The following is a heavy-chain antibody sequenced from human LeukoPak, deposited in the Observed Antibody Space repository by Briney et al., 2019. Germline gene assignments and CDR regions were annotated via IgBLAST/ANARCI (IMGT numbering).Heavy chain of an antibody. D-gene: IGHD6-13*01. J-gene: IGHJ4*02. CDR3: ARGISSWNYFDY. Sequence: PSETLSLTCTVSGGSISSGGYYWSWIRQPPGKGLEWIGYIYHSGSTYYNPSLKSRVTISVDRSKNQFSLKLSSVTAADTAVYYCARGISSWNYFDYWGQGTLVTVSS. CDR2: IYHSGST. CDR1: GGSISSGGYY. V-gene: IGHV4-30-2*01.